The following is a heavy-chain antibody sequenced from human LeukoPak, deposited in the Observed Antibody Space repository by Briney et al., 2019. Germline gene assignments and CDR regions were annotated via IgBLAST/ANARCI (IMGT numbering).Heavy chain of an antibody. CDR1: GFTFSSYA. J-gene: IGHJ4*02. V-gene: IGHV3-23*01. D-gene: IGHD3-3*01. CDR2: ISGSGGST. CDR3: AKFRPNRKIIMNFWSGTLDY. Sequence: GGSLRLSCAASGFTFSSYAMSWVRQAPGKGLEWVSAISGSGGSTYYADSVKGRFTISRDNSKNTLYLQMNSLRAEDTAVYYCAKFRPNRKIIMNFWSGTLDYWGQGTLVTVSS.